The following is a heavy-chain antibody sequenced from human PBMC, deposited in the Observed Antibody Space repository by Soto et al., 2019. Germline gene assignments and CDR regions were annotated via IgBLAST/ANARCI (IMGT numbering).Heavy chain of an antibody. Sequence: SETLSLTCTVSGGSISSGGYYWGWIRQPPGKGLEWIGSIYYSGYTYYNPSLKSRVTISVDTSKNQFSLKLSSVTAADTAVYYCARHNGPLYVGYYYDMDVWGQGTTVTVSS. J-gene: IGHJ6*02. CDR1: GGSISSGGYY. D-gene: IGHD3-16*01. CDR2: IYYSGYT. V-gene: IGHV4-39*01. CDR3: ARHNGPLYVGYYYDMDV.